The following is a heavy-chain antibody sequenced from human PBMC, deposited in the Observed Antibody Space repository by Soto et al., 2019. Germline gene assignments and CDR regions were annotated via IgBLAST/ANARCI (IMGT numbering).Heavy chain of an antibody. CDR1: GFTFSSYG. V-gene: IGHV3-33*01. Sequence: VQLVESGGGVVQPGRSLRLSCAASGFTFSSYGMHWVRQAPGKGLEWVAVIWYDGSNKYYADSVKGRFTISRDNSKNTLYLQMNSLRAEDTAVYYCARSYCSSTSCYVFLDYWGQGTLVTVSS. D-gene: IGHD2-2*01. CDR2: IWYDGSNK. J-gene: IGHJ4*02. CDR3: ARSYCSSTSCYVFLDY.